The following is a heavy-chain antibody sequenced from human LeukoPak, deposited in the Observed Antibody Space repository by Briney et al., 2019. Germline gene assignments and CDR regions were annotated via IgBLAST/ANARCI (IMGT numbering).Heavy chain of an antibody. CDR2: INTNTGNP. CDR1: GYTFTSYA. V-gene: IGHV7-4-1*02. CDR3: ASPHTPQLEGYYYYYGMDV. J-gene: IGHJ6*02. D-gene: IGHD2-2*01. Sequence: ASVKVSCKASGYTFTSYAMNWVRQAPGQGLEWMGWINTNTGNPTYAQGFTGRFVFSLDTSVSTAYLQISSLKAEDTAVYYCASPHTPQLEGYYYYYGMDVWGQGTTVTVSS.